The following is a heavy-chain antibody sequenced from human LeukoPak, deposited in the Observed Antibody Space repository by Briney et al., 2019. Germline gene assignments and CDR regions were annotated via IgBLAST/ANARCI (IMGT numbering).Heavy chain of an antibody. D-gene: IGHD4-11*01. CDR3: ARHLNDYTSDY. CDR1: GYSFTSYW. Sequence: GESLKISCKGSGYSFTSYWIGWVRPMPGKGLEWMGIIYPGDSDTRYSPSFQGQVTISADKSISTAYLQWSSPKASDTVMYYCARHLNDYTSDYWGQGTLVTVSS. J-gene: IGHJ4*02. CDR2: IYPGDSDT. V-gene: IGHV5-51*01.